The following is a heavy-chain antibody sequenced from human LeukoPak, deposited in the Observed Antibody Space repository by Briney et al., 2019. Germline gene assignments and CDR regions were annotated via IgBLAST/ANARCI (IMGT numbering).Heavy chain of an antibody. D-gene: IGHD2/OR15-2a*01. CDR1: GFTFSSYR. V-gene: IGHV3-48*01. CDR2: ISSSSTI. J-gene: IGHJ4*02. CDR3: ARDWFHAIDY. Sequence: GGSLRLSCAASGFTFSSYRMNWVRQAPGKGLEWVSYISSSSTIYYADSVKGRFTISRDNAKNSLYLQMNSLRAEDTAVYYCARDWFHAIDYWGQGTLVTVSS.